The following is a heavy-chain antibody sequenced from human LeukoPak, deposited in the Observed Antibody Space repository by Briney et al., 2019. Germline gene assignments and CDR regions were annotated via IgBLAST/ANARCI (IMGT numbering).Heavy chain of an antibody. CDR1: GFTFKNYA. Sequence: PGGSRRPSCATSGFTFKNYAVNWVRQAPGKGLEWVSFIYSDNTHYSDSVKGRFTISRDNSKNTLYLQMNSLRAEDTAVYYCARRAGAYSHPYDYWGQGTLVTVSS. D-gene: IGHD4/OR15-4a*01. J-gene: IGHJ4*02. CDR3: ARRAGAYSHPYDY. CDR2: IYSDNT. V-gene: IGHV3-53*01.